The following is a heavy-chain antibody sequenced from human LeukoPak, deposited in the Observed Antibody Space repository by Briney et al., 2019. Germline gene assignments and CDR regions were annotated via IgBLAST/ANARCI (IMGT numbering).Heavy chain of an antibody. Sequence: GGSLRLSCAASGFTFSSYSMNWVRQAPGKGLEWLSSISSSSSYIYYADSVKGRFTISRDNAKNSLYLQMNSLRAEDTAVYYCATVGYSSGWLRGSFHALDIWGQGTMGTVSS. CDR2: ISSSSSYI. CDR3: ATVGYSSGWLRGSFHALDI. CDR1: GFTFSSYS. V-gene: IGHV3-21*01. J-gene: IGHJ3*02. D-gene: IGHD6-19*01.